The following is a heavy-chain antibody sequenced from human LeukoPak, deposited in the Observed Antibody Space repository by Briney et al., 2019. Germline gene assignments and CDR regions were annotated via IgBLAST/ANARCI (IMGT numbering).Heavy chain of an antibody. CDR2: IYSGGST. D-gene: IGHD3-9*01. CDR3: ARVGSDYDILTGPPDY. V-gene: IGHV3-53*01. Sequence: PGGSLRLSCAASGFTVSSNYMSWVRQAPGKGLERVSLIYSGGSTYYADSVKGRFTISRHNSKNTLYLQMNSLRAEDTAVYYCARVGSDYDILTGPPDYWGQGTLVTVSS. CDR1: GFTVSSNY. J-gene: IGHJ4*02.